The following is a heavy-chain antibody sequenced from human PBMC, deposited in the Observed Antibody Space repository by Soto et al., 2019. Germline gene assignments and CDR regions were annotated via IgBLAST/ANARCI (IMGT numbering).Heavy chain of an antibody. J-gene: IGHJ2*01. CDR3: ARGGSLYWYFDL. V-gene: IGHV1-46*01. Sequence: GASVKVSCKASGYTFTSYYMHWARQSPGQGLEWMGIINPSGGSTSYAQKFQGRVTITRDASASTAYMELSSLRSEDTAVYYCARGGSLYWYFDLWGRGTLVTVSS. CDR2: INPSGGST. CDR1: GYTFTSYY. D-gene: IGHD1-26*01.